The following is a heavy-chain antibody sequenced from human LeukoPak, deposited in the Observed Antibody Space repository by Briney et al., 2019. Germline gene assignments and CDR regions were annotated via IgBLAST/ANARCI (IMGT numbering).Heavy chain of an antibody. CDR3: ARVGDGLNDAFDI. CDR2: INPNTGGT. Sequence: ASVKVSCKASGYTFTGYYMNWVRQAPGQGLEWLGRINPNTGGTNFAQSFQGRVTMTRDTSITTAYMELSRLRSYDTAVYYCARVGDGLNDAFDIWGQGTMVTVSS. V-gene: IGHV1-2*06. D-gene: IGHD5-24*01. CDR1: GYTFTGYY. J-gene: IGHJ3*02.